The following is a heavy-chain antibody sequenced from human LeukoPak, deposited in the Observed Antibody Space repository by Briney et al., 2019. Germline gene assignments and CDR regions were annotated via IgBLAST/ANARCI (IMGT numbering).Heavy chain of an antibody. D-gene: IGHD3-22*01. CDR3: ARDYYYDSSGYYGQH. V-gene: IGHV1-69*06. Sequence: VASVKVSCKASGGTFSSYAISWVRQAPGQGLEWMGRIIPTFGTANYAQKFQGRVTITADNSTSTAYMELSSLRSEDTAVYYCARDYYYDSSGYYGQHWGQGTLVTVSS. J-gene: IGHJ1*01. CDR2: IIPTFGTA. CDR1: GGTFSSYA.